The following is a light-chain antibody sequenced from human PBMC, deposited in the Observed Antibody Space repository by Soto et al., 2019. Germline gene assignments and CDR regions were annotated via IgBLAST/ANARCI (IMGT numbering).Light chain of an antibody. J-gene: IGKJ3*01. CDR2: GAS. CDR1: QTISNY. Sequence: DIPLTQSPSSLCASVGDRVTITCRASQTISNYLNWYQMKPGKAPKLLIYGASSLQNGVPPRFSGSGSGTDFALTITNLEPEDFASYFCQQSYTSPTCGPGTKVDL. V-gene: IGKV1-39*01. CDR3: QQSYTSPT.